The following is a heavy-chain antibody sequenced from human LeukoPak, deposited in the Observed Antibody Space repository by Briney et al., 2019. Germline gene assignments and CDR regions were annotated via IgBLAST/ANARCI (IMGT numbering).Heavy chain of an antibody. J-gene: IGHJ4*02. CDR2: IIPIFGTA. CDR1: GGTFSSYA. Sequence: SVKVSCKASGGTFSSYAISWVRQAPGQGLEWMGGIIPIFGTANYAQKFQGRVTITADESTSTAYMELSSLRSEDTAVYYCARVVAVAGSLEYFFDYWGQGTLVTVSP. CDR3: ARVVAVAGSLEYFFDY. V-gene: IGHV1-69*13. D-gene: IGHD6-19*01.